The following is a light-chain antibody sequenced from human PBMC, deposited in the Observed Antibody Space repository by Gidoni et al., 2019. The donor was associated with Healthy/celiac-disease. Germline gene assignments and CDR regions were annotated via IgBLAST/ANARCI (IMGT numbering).Light chain of an antibody. CDR1: QSVSSY. CDR2: DAS. V-gene: IGKV3-11*01. CDR3: QQRSNWPPGIT. Sequence: DIVLTQSLATLTLSPGERATVSCRASQSVSSYLAWYQQKPGQAPRLLIYDASNRATGIPARFSGSGSGTDFTLTISSLEPEDFAVYYCQQRSNWPPGITFGGGTKVEIK. J-gene: IGKJ4*01.